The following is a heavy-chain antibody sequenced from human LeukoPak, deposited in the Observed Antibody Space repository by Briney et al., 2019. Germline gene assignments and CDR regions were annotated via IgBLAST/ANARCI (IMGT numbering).Heavy chain of an antibody. V-gene: IGHV4-59*01. CDR1: GGSISSYY. Sequence: SETLSLTCTVSGGSISSYYWSWIRQPPGRGLEWIGYIYYSGSTNYNPSLKSRVTIPVDTSKNQFSLKLSSVTAADTAVYYCAGKYPDYYYGMDVWGQGTTVTVSS. CDR2: IYYSGST. D-gene: IGHD2-2*01. J-gene: IGHJ6*02. CDR3: AGKYPDYYYGMDV.